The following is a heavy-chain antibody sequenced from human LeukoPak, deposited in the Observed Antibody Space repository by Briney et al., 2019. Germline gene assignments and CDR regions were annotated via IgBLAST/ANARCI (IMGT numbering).Heavy chain of an antibody. D-gene: IGHD2-2*01. Sequence: PGGSLRLSCAASGFTFSSYGMHWVRQAPGKGLEGVAFIRYDGSNKYYADSVKGRFTISRDNSKNTLYLQMNSLRAEDTAVYYCAKDADVRVPAAHPYWFDPWGQGTLVTVSS. CDR1: GFTFSSYG. V-gene: IGHV3-30*02. J-gene: IGHJ5*02. CDR2: IRYDGSNK. CDR3: AKDADVRVPAAHPYWFDP.